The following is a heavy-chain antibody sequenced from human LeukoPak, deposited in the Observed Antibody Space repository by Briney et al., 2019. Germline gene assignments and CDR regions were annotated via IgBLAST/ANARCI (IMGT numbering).Heavy chain of an antibody. CDR2: ISFDGSNK. J-gene: IGHJ4*02. V-gene: IGHV3-30*18. D-gene: IGHD1-26*01. CDR3: AKDATMRKSGSYYAY. CDR1: GFTFSRYG. Sequence: GGSLRLSCAASGFTFSRYGMHWVRQAPGKGLEWVAVISFDGSNKYYTDSVKGRFTISRDNSKNTLYLQMNSLRAEDTAVYYCAKDATMRKSGSYYAYWGQGTLVTVSS.